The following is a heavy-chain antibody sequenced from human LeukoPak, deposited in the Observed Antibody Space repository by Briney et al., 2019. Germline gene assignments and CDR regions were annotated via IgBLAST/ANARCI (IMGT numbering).Heavy chain of an antibody. Sequence: SGGSLRLSCAASGFTFSSYAMSWVRQAPGKGLEWVSAISGSGGSTYYADSVKGRFAISRDNSKNTLFLQLHNLRVEDTALYYCARDLHYYVAMDVWGQGTRSPSP. J-gene: IGHJ6*02. CDR1: GFTFSSYA. D-gene: IGHD3-10*02. CDR3: ARDLHYYVAMDV. CDR2: ISGSGGST. V-gene: IGHV3-23*01.